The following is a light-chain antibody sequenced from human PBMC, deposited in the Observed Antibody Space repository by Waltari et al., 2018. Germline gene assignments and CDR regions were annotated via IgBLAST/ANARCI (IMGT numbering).Light chain of an antibody. CDR2: GAS. J-gene: IGKJ5*01. Sequence: EIFMTQSPGTLPVSPGDTVTLSCRASQSVNTNLAWYQHKPGQAPRLLIYGASNRATGTPARFSGSGSGTEFSLAISGLQSEDFAVYYCQQYNDWPPITFGQGTRLEIK. CDR1: QSVNTN. V-gene: IGKV3-15*01. CDR3: QQYNDWPPIT.